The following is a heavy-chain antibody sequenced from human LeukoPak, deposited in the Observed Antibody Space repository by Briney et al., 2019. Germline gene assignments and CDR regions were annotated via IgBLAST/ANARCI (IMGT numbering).Heavy chain of an antibody. CDR2: ISYDGSNK. D-gene: IGHD2-2*01. J-gene: IGHJ5*02. Sequence: GRSLRLSCAASGFTFSSYAMHWVRQAPGKGLEWAAVISYDGSNKYYADSVRGRFTISRDNSKNTLYLQMNSLRAEDTAVYYCARDRGGYCSSTSCYPASNWFDPWGQGTLVTVSS. V-gene: IGHV3-30*04. CDR3: ARDRGGYCSSTSCYPASNWFDP. CDR1: GFTFSSYA.